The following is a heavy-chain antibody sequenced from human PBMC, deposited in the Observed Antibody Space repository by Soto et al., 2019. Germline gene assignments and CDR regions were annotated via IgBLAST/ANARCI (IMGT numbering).Heavy chain of an antibody. D-gene: IGHD6-13*01. J-gene: IGHJ6*03. Sequence: GESLKISCAASGFTFSDYYMSWIRQAPGKGLEWVSYISSSGSTIYYADSVKGRFTISRDNAKNSLYLQMNSLRAEDTAVYYCARELGAAGTQGWYYMDVWGKGTTVTVSS. CDR2: ISSSGSTI. CDR3: ARELGAAGTQGWYYMDV. V-gene: IGHV3-11*01. CDR1: GFTFSDYY.